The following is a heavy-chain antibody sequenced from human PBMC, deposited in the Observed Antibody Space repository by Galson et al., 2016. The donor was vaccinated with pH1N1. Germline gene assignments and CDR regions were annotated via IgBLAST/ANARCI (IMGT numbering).Heavy chain of an antibody. CDR2: VNPGGSTI. CDR1: GYSFTSQW. CDR3: ARQYDFGDYRGDAFDI. D-gene: IGHD4-17*01. V-gene: IGHV5-51*03. J-gene: IGHJ3*02. Sequence: QSGAEVKKPGESLKISCKASGYSFTSQWIAWVRQVPGKGLEWVGVVNPGGSTIRYSPPFQRQVTISSDKSINIAYLQWISLRASDTATYYCARQYDFGDYRGDAFDIWGQGTVVIVSS.